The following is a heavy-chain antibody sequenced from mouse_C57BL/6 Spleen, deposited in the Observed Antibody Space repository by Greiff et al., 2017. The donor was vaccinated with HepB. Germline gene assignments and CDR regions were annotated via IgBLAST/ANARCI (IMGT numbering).Heavy chain of an antibody. CDR3: TGIYYGNYDWYFDV. D-gene: IGHD2-1*01. CDR2: IRLKSDNYAT. J-gene: IGHJ1*03. Sequence: EVQWVESGGGLVQPGGSMKLSCVASGFTFSNYWMNWVRQSPEKGLEWVAQIRLKSDNYATHYAESVKGRFTISRDDSKSSVYLQMNNLRAEDTGIYYCTGIYYGNYDWYFDVWGTGTTVTVSS. V-gene: IGHV6-3*01. CDR1: GFTFSNYW.